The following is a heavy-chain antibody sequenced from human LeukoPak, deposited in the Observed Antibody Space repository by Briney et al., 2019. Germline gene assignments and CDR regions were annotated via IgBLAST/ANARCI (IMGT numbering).Heavy chain of an antibody. CDR1: GGSISSSSYY. J-gene: IGHJ4*02. CDR3: ARLGTGTYLGSVDY. CDR2: IYYSGST. V-gene: IGHV4-39*01. D-gene: IGHD1/OR15-1a*01. Sequence: SETLSLTCTVSGGSISSSSYYWGWIRQPPGKGLEWIGSIYYSGSTYYNPSLKSRVTISVDTSKNQFSLKLSSVTAADMAVYYCARLGTGTYLGSVDYWGQGTLVTVSS.